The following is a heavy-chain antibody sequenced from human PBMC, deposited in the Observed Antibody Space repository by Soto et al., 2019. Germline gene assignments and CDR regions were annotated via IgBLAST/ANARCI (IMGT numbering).Heavy chain of an antibody. Sequence: PSETLSLTCSVSGGSISTSRSYWAWIPHPPGKGLKWLANIFKSGRTFKNPSLASQFSVSVDTSKNEFSLMLRSVTAADTAVYYCARQPTTGDTDLWCDPWGQGTLVTVSS. J-gene: IGHJ5*02. CDR2: IFKSGRT. CDR1: GGSISTSRSY. V-gene: IGHV4-39*01. D-gene: IGHD2-21*01. CDR3: ARQPTTGDTDLWCDP.